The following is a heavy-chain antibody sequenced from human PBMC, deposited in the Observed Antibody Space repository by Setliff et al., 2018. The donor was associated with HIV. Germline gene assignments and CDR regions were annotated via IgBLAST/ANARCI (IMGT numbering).Heavy chain of an antibody. D-gene: IGHD2-15*01. CDR2: ITPLLGTT. CDR3: ALPYCGGGNCWSSASLPPAGWFDP. J-gene: IGHJ5*02. CDR1: GGTFSSYG. Sequence: SVKVSCKASGGTFSSYGITWVRQAPGQGLEWMGGITPLLGTTNYAQRFQSRVTLTADESTNTVFMDLSSLRSEDTAVYYCALPYCGGGNCWSSASLPPAGWFDPWGQGTLVTVSS. V-gene: IGHV1-69*13.